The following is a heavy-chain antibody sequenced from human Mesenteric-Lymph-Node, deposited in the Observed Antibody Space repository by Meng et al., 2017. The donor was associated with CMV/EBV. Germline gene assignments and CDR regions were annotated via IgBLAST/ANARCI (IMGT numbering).Heavy chain of an antibody. V-gene: IGHV1-2*02. CDR2: INPNSGGT. CDR1: GYTFSSYD. CDR3: ARLTGTGDIDY. J-gene: IGHJ4*02. Sequence: ASVKVSCKASGYTFSSYDIHWVRQAPGEGLEWMGWINPNSGGTNYAQKFQGRLTMTTDTSISTAFMELSRLRSDDTAIYYCARLTGTGDIDYWGQGTLVTVSS. D-gene: IGHD1-1*01.